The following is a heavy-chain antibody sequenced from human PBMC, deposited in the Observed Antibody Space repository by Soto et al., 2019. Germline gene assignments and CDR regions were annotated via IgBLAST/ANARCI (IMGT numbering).Heavy chain of an antibody. CDR1: GFTFSSYG. CDR2: ISYDGSNK. CDR3: AKPWTEYGDYFYYYYYGMDV. J-gene: IGHJ6*02. D-gene: IGHD4-17*01. Sequence: GGSLRLSCAASGFTFSSYGMHWVRQAPGKGLEWVAVISYDGSNKYYADSVKGRFTISRDNSKNTLYLQMNSLRAEDTAVYYCAKPWTEYGDYFYYYYYGMDVWGQGTTVTVSS. V-gene: IGHV3-30*18.